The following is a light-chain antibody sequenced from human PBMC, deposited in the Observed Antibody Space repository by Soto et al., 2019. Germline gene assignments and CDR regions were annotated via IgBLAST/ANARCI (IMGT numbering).Light chain of an antibody. J-gene: IGKJ1*01. V-gene: IGKV1-5*03. CDR1: QSIRSW. Sequence: DIQMTQSPSTLSASVRDRVTITCRASQSIRSWLAWYQQKPGKAPKLLIYKASSLESGVPSRFSGSGSGTEFTLTISSLQPDDSATYYCQQYDSYPWTSGQGTTVKIK. CDR3: QQYDSYPWT. CDR2: KAS.